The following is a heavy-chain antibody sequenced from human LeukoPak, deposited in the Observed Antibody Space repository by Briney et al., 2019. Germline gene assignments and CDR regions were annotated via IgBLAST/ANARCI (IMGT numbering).Heavy chain of an antibody. J-gene: IGHJ4*02. V-gene: IGHV4-4*07. CDR1: GGSIISSYF. D-gene: IGHD3-10*01. Sequence: PSETLSLTCTVPGGSIISSYFWSWFRQPAGKGLEWIGRIYYTGITDFNPSLESRVTMSVDTSKNQFSLKLTSVTATDTAVYYCAKYASGSLVVWGRGTLVTVSS. CDR2: IYYTGIT. CDR3: AKYASGSLVV.